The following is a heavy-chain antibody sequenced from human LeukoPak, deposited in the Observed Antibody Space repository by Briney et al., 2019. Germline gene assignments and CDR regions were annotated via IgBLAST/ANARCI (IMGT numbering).Heavy chain of an antibody. CDR1: GGSISSSNW. V-gene: IGHV4-4*02. CDR2: IYHSGST. D-gene: IGHD2-15*01. Sequence: SGTLSLTCAVSGGSISSSNWWSWVRQPPGKGLEWIGEIYHSGSTNYNPSLKSRVTISVDTSKNQFALKLSSVTAADTAVYYCASFRGCSGGSCYWAFDYWGQGTLVTVSS. CDR3: ASFRGCSGGSCYWAFDY. J-gene: IGHJ4*02.